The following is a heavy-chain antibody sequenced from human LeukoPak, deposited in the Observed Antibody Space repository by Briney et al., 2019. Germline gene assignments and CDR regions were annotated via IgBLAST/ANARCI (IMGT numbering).Heavy chain of an antibody. CDR3: ASPQPGAAGRQVDY. D-gene: IGHD6-13*01. V-gene: IGHV1-8*01. CDR1: GYTFTSYD. CDR2: MNPNSGNT. Sequence: ASVKVSCKASGYTFTSYDINWVRQATGQGREWMGWMNPNSGNTGYAQKFQGRVTMTRNTSISTAYMELSRLRAEDTAVYSCASPQPGAAGRQVDYWGQGTLVTVSS. J-gene: IGHJ4*02.